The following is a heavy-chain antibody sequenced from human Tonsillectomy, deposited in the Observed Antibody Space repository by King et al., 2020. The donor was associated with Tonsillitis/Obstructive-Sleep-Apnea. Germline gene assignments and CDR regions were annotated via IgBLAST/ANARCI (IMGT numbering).Heavy chain of an antibody. Sequence: VQLVESGGGVVQPGRSLRLSCTASGFAFRTYGMHWVRQTPGKGPEWVAVISYDGTKKYYADSVKGRFTISRDNSKNTLYLQMKSLTTEDTAVYYCARDLSSSNYYFDYWGQGTLVTVSS. V-gene: IGHV3-30*03. CDR1: GFAFRTYG. CDR2: ISYDGTKK. CDR3: ARDLSSSNYYFDY. J-gene: IGHJ4*02. D-gene: IGHD4-11*01.